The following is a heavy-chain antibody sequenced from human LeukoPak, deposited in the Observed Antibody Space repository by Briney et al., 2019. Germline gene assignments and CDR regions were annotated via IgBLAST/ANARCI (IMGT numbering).Heavy chain of an antibody. V-gene: IGHV4-4*07. J-gene: IGHJ4*02. CDR3: ARDQGDYGDHRYFDH. Sequence: SETLYLTCTVSGASTNPYCWNWIRQPAGKGLEWIGRISSSGGTTYNPSLKSRGTVSVDASKKQLQFSLRLSSVTAADTAVYYCARDQGDYGDHRYFDHWGQGTLVTVSS. D-gene: IGHD4-17*01. CDR2: ISSSGGT. CDR1: GASTNPYC.